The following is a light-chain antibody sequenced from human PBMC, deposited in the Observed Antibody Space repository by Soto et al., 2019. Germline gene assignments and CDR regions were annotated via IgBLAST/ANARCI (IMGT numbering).Light chain of an antibody. CDR2: GNS. V-gene: IGLV1-40*01. Sequence: QSVLTQPPSVSGAPGQRVTISCTGSSSNIGANSDVHWYQQLAGAATKLLIYGNSNRPSGVSDRFSGSKSGTSASLAITGLQAEDEADYYCQSYDSSLSGFDVFGTGTKLTVL. CDR3: QSYDSSLSGFDV. CDR1: SSNIGANSD. J-gene: IGLJ1*01.